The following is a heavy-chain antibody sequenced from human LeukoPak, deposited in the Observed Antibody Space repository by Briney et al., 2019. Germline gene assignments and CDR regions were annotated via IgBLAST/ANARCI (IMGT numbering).Heavy chain of an antibody. CDR1: GFTFSSYA. Sequence: GGSLRLSCAASGFTFSSYAMSWARQAPGKGLEWVSGTSGSGGSTYYAGSVKGRFTISRDNSKDTLYMQMNSLRAEDTAVYYCVNEAPYFDYWGQGTLVTVSS. CDR2: TSGSGGST. V-gene: IGHV3-23*01. J-gene: IGHJ4*02. CDR3: VNEAPYFDY.